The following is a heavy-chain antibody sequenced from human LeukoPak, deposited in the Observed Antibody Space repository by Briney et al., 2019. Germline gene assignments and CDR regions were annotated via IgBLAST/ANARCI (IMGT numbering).Heavy chain of an antibody. J-gene: IGHJ3*02. CDR3: ARGGVQTTADAFDI. CDR2: ISSSSSTI. D-gene: IGHD4-17*01. Sequence: PGGSLRLSCAASGFTFSSSAMSWVRQAPGKGLEWVSYISSSSSTIYYADSVKGRFTISRDNAKNSLYLQMNSLRAEDTAVYYCARGGVQTTADAFDIWGQGTMVTVSS. CDR1: GFTFSSSA. V-gene: IGHV3-48*01.